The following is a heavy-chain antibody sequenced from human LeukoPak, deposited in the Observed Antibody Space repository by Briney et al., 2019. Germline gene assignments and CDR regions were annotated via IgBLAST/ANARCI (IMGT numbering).Heavy chain of an antibody. CDR3: ARFRKNYYDSSGYYYYYYYMDV. CDR2: ISAYNGNT. J-gene: IGHJ6*03. D-gene: IGHD3-22*01. Sequence: GASVKVSCKASGYTFTSYGISRVRQAPGQGLEWMGWISAYNGNTNYAQKLQGRVTMTTDTSTSTAYMELRSLRSDDTAVYYCARFRKNYYDSSGYYYYYYYMDVWGKGTTVTVSS. V-gene: IGHV1-18*01. CDR1: GYTFTSYG.